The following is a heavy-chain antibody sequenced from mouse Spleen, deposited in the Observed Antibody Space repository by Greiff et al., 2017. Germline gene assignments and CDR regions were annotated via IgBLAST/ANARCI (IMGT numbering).Heavy chain of an antibody. CDR3: ARNPRTGRDWYFDV. V-gene: IGHV2-2*01. CDR1: GFSLTSYG. J-gene: IGHJ1*01. CDR2: IWSGGST. Sequence: QVQLKESGPGLVQPSQSLSITCTVSGFSLTSYGVHWVRQSPGKGLEWLGVIWSGGSTDYNAAFISRLSISKDNSKSQVFFKMNSLQADDTAIYYCARNPRTGRDWYFDVWGAGTTVTVSS. D-gene: IGHD4-1*01.